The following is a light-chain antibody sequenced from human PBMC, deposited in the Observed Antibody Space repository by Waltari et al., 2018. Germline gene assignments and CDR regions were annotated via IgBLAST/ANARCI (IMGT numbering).Light chain of an antibody. J-gene: IGKJ1*01. CDR2: DSS. CDR3: QQRTNWWT. CDR1: QSVSTN. Sequence: VLTQSPATLSVSPGERATLSCRASQSVSTNLAWYQQRPGQPPRLLIYDSSKRATGIPASFSGSGSGTAFTLAIDSLEPEDFAVYYCQQRTNWWTFGQGTKVDIK. V-gene: IGKV3-11*01.